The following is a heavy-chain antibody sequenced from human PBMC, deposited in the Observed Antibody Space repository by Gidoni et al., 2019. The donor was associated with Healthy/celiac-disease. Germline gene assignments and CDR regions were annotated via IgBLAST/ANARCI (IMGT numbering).Heavy chain of an antibody. CDR3: ARDRIPYYDSSGFQVTNGMDV. J-gene: IGHJ6*02. CDR1: GGTFSSYA. D-gene: IGHD3-22*01. V-gene: IGHV1-69*01. Sequence: QVQLVQSGAEVKKPGSSVKVSCKASGGTFSSYAISWVRQAPGQGLEWMGGIIPIFGTANYAQKFQGRVTITADESTSTAYMELSSLRSEETAVYYCARDRIPYYDSSGFQVTNGMDVWGQGTTVTVSS. CDR2: IIPIFGTA.